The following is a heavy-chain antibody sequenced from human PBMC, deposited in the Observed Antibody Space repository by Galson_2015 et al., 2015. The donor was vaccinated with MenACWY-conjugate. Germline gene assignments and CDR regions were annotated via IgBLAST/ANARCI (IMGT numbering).Heavy chain of an antibody. Sequence: SLRLSCAASGFTFSSYGMHWVRQAPGKGLEWVTVIWSDGNSKYYVDSVKGRFTISRDNSKNTLYLQINSLRAEDTAVFYCAKGFYRGPVGNAFDIWGQGTMVTVSS. D-gene: IGHD6-13*01. CDR1: GFTFSSYG. CDR2: IWSDGNSK. J-gene: IGHJ3*02. V-gene: IGHV3-33*06. CDR3: AKGFYRGPVGNAFDI.